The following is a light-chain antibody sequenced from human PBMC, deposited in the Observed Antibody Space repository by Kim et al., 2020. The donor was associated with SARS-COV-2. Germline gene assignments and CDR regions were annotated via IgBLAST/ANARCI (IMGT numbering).Light chain of an antibody. V-gene: IGKV3-20*01. J-gene: IGKJ1*01. Sequence: SPGQRATLSCRASQTISSSVLVWYQQKPGQAPRLLIYGSSRRATGISDRFSGSGSGTAFTLTISRLEPEDFAVYYCQYYGRSPWTFGHGTKVDIK. CDR3: QYYGRSPWT. CDR2: GSS. CDR1: QTISSSV.